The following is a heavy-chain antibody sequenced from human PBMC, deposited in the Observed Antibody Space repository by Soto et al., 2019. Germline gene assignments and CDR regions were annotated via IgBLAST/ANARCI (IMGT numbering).Heavy chain of an antibody. V-gene: IGHV1-69*06. J-gene: IGHJ6*04. CDR3: ARADGYSSSSGVRYYNYGMDV. D-gene: IGHD6-6*01. CDR1: GGTFSSYA. CDR2: IIPIFGTA. Sequence: SVKVSCKASGGTFSSYAISWVRQAPGQGLEWMGGIIPIFGTANYAQKFQGRVTITADKSTSTAYMELSSLRSEDTAVYYCARADGYSSSSGVRYYNYGMDVWAKGTTVTVSS.